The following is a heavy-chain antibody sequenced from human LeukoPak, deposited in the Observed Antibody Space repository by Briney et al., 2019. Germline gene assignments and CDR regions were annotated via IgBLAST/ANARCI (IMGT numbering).Heavy chain of an antibody. V-gene: IGHV3-23*01. Sequence: GGSLRLSCAASGFTFSSYSMSWVRQAPGKGLEWVSDINGSGGSTYYTDSVKGRFTISRDNSKNTLYLQMNSLRAEDTAIYYCAKKYSTGLDPWGQGTLVTVSS. CDR1: GFTFSSYS. D-gene: IGHD1-26*01. CDR2: INGSGGST. J-gene: IGHJ5*02. CDR3: AKKYSTGLDP.